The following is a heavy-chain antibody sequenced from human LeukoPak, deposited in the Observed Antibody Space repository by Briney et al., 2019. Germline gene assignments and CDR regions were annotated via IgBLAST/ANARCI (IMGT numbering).Heavy chain of an antibody. CDR2: IREKVNSYTT. J-gene: IGHJ4*02. D-gene: IGHD3-3*01. CDR3: AKAFCSEKQCTLDS. CDR1: GFTFSAHY. V-gene: IGHV3-72*01. Sequence: GGSLRLSCAASGFTFSAHYMDWVRQAPGKGLEWVGRIREKVNSYTTVYAASVKGRFTISRDDSTNSVFLQMNSLRTEDTAVYYCAKAFCSEKQCTLDSWGQGTLVSVSS.